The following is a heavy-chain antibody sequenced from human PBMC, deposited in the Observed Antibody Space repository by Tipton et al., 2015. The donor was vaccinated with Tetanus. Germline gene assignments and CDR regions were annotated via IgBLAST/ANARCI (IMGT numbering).Heavy chain of an antibody. CDR1: GFTFSNYA. Sequence: SLRLSCAASGFTFSNYAMIWVRQAPGRGLEWVASIKQDGSDKNYVDSVKGRFTISRDNAKNSLYLQMSSPRAEDTAVYYCARDASRYTYGSNYFDYWGQGTLVTVSS. CDR2: IKQDGSDK. D-gene: IGHD5-18*01. CDR3: ARDASRYTYGSNYFDY. J-gene: IGHJ4*02. V-gene: IGHV3-7*01.